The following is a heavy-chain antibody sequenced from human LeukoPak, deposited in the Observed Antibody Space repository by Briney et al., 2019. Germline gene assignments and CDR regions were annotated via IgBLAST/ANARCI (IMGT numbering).Heavy chain of an antibody. CDR1: GFTFSSYN. Sequence: GGSLRLSCAASGFTFSSYNMNWVRQAPGKGLEWVSSISSSSSYIYYADSVKGRFTISRDNAKNSLYLQMNSLRAEDTAVYYCARRRGYGSRDAFDIWGQGTMVTVSS. J-gene: IGHJ3*02. CDR3: ARRRGYGSRDAFDI. V-gene: IGHV3-21*01. CDR2: ISSSSSYI. D-gene: IGHD5-18*01.